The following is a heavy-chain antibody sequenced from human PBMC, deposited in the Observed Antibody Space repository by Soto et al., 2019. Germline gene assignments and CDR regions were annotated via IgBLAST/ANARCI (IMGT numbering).Heavy chain of an antibody. CDR1: GVSITSNY. CDR2: IFHTGAT. V-gene: IGHV4-4*07. CDR3: ARDSPSSGRSFDL. J-gene: IGHJ4*02. D-gene: IGHD1-26*01. Sequence: ETLALTCNVSGVSITSNYWNWVRQPAGKRREWIGRIFHTGATNVNSNLRSRVIMSIDTSKNQFSLKLRPVTAADTAVYYCARDSPSSGRSFDLWGQGILVTVSS.